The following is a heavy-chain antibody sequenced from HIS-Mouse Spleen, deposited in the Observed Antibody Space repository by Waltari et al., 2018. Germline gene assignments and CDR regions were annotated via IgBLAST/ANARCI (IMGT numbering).Heavy chain of an antibody. CDR3: ARALEYSSSWYYYYYGMDV. J-gene: IGHJ6*02. CDR2: IYHSGST. CDR1: GYSISRGYY. D-gene: IGHD6-13*01. V-gene: IGHV4-38-2*02. Sequence: QVQLQESGPGLVKPSETLSLTCPVSGYSISRGYYWGWRRQPQGKGLEWIGSIYHSGSTYYNPSLKSRVTISVDTSKNQFSLKLSSVTAADTAVYYCARALEYSSSWYYYYYGMDVWGQGTTVTVSS.